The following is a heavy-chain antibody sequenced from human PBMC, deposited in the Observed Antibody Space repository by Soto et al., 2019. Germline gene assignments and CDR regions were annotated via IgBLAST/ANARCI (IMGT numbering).Heavy chain of an antibody. CDR2: IYWDDDK. J-gene: IGHJ3*02. CDR1: GFSLSTSGVG. D-gene: IGHD2-15*01. Sequence: SGPTLVNPTQTLTLTCTFSGFSLSTSGVGVGWIRQPPGKALEWLALIYWDDDKRYSPSLKSRLTIAKDTSKNQVVLTMTNMDPVDTATYYCAHSHMFCSGGSCYTSAAFDIWGQGTIVTVSS. CDR3: AHSHMFCSGGSCYTSAAFDI. V-gene: IGHV2-5*02.